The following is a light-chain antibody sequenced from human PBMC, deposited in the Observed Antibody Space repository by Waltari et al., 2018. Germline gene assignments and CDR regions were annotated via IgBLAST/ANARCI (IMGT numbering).Light chain of an antibody. CDR1: SMSVVGVND. CDR2: DVT. V-gene: IGLV2-11*01. Sequence: QSALTQPRSLSGSPGQSVPLSRPGTSMSVVGVNDASWYHQPPANVPELIIYDVTKRPSGVPDRFSASKSGNTASLTISGLQAEDDADYYCCSYAGSLYVFGTGTKVTVL. CDR3: CSYAGSLYV. J-gene: IGLJ1*01.